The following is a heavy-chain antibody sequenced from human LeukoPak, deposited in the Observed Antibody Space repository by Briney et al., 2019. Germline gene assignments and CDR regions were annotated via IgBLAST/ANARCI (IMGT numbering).Heavy chain of an antibody. Sequence: SETLSLTCSVSGGSMNSYYWSWIRQPPGKGLEWIGTLYYSGSTYYNPSLGSRVTISVDTSKNQFSLKVSSVTAADTAVYYCARQLRHPELNTMYGVVDYWGQGTLVTVSS. CDR1: GGSMNSYY. V-gene: IGHV4-39*01. CDR2: LYYSGST. D-gene: IGHD3-3*01. J-gene: IGHJ4*02. CDR3: ARQLRHPELNTMYGVVDY.